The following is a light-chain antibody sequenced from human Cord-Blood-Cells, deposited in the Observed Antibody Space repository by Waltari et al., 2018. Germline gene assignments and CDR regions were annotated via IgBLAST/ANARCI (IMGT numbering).Light chain of an antibody. CDR3: QQYYSTLTWT. CDR2: WAS. CDR1: QRVLYSSNNKNY. V-gene: IGKV4-1*01. Sequence: DIVMTQSPDSLAVSLGERATINCKSSQRVLYSSNNKNYLAWYQQKPGQSPKLLIYWASTRESGVPDRFSGSGSGTDFTLTISSLQAEDVAVYYCQQYYSTLTWTFGQGTKVEIK. J-gene: IGKJ1*01.